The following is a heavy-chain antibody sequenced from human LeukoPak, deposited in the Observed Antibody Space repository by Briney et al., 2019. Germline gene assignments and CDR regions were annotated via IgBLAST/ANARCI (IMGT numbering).Heavy chain of an antibody. CDR3: ARGHSGGSRYYYYYMDV. CDR1: GFTFSSYW. CDR2: IKQDGSEK. V-gene: IGHV3-7*04. D-gene: IGHD2-15*01. Sequence: GGSLKLSCAASGFTFSSYWMSWVRQAPGKGLEWVANIKQDGSEKYYVDSVKGRFTISRDNAKNSLYLQMNSLRAEDTAVCYCARGHSGGSRYYYYYMDVWGKGTTVTVSS. J-gene: IGHJ6*03.